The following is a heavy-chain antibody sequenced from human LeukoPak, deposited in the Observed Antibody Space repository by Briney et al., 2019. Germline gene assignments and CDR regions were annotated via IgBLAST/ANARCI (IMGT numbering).Heavy chain of an antibody. Sequence: SETLSLTCTVSGGSISSGGYYWSWIRQPPGKGLEWIGYIYHSGSTYYNPSLKSRVTISVDRSKNQFSLKLSSVTAADTAVYYCASRTGELDYWGQGTLVTVSS. CDR3: ASRTGELDY. V-gene: IGHV4-30-2*01. CDR1: GGSISSGGYY. CDR2: IYHSGST. J-gene: IGHJ4*02. D-gene: IGHD7-27*01.